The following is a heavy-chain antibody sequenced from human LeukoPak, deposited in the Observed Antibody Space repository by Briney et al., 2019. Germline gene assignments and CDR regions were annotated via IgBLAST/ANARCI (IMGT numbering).Heavy chain of an antibody. D-gene: IGHD6-13*01. CDR3: ARDGLRYSSSPYYFDY. J-gene: IGHJ4*02. Sequence: TGGSLRLSCAASGFTFSDYYMSWIRQAPGKGLEWVSYISSSGSTIYYADSVKGRFTISRDNAKNSLYLQMNSLRAEDTAVYYCARDGLRYSSSPYYFDYWGQGTLVTISS. V-gene: IGHV3-11*04. CDR1: GFTFSDYY. CDR2: ISSSGSTI.